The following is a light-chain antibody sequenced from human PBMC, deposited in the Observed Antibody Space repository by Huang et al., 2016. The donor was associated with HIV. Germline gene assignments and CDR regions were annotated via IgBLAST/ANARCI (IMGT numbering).Light chain of an antibody. Sequence: DIQMTQSPSTLSASAGDRATITCRASQSISTWLAWYQQKPGKPPKLLVYKTSTLESGVPSRFSGSGSGTEFTLTISSLQPDDFATYYCQQYSSYSGTFGQGTKVEIK. CDR3: QQYSSYSGT. J-gene: IGKJ1*01. CDR1: QSISTW. CDR2: KTS. V-gene: IGKV1-5*03.